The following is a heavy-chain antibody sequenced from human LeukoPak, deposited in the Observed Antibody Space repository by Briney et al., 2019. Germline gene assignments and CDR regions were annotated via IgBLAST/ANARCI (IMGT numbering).Heavy chain of an antibody. CDR1: GGSISSGYYY. V-gene: IGHV4-61*02. CDR3: ARDRTPDAYSGYDRGYYYMDV. D-gene: IGHD5-12*01. CDR2: IYNSGST. Sequence: TLSLTCTVSGGSISSGYYYWSWIRQPAGKGLEWIGRIYNSGSTNYNPSLKSRVTISVDTSKNQFSLKLSSVTAADTAVYYCARDRTPDAYSGYDRGYYYMDVWGKGTTVTVSS. J-gene: IGHJ6*03.